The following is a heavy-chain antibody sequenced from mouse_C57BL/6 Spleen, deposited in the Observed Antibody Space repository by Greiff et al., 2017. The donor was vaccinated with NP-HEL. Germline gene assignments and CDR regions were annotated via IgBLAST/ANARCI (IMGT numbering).Heavy chain of an antibody. D-gene: IGHD1-1*01. Sequence: VQLQQSGPELVKPGASVKISCKASGYAFSSSWMNWVKQRPGKGLEWIGRIYPGDGDTNYNGKFKGKATLTADKSSSTAYMQLSSLTSEDSAVYFCAREFDGSSDWYFDVWGTGTTVTVSS. CDR3: AREFDGSSDWYFDV. J-gene: IGHJ1*03. CDR1: GYAFSSSW. CDR2: IYPGDGDT. V-gene: IGHV1-82*01.